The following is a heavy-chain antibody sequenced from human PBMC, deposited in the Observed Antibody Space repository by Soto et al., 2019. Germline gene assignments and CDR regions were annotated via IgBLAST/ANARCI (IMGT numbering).Heavy chain of an antibody. J-gene: IGHJ4*02. CDR2: IYYSGST. CDR3: ARAYTTSWDPFDY. Sequence: LQTLCLSCTVAWGSSVAHCGSWILQPPGRGLEWIGYIYYSGSTYNNPSLQSRVTISVDTSRNQFSLRLSSVTAADTAMYYCARAYTTSWDPFDYWGRGTLVTVSS. CDR1: WGSSVAHC. V-gene: IGHV4-59*11. D-gene: IGHD6-13*01.